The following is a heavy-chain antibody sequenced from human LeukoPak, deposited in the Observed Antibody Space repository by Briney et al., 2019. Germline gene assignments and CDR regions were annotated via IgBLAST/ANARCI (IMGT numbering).Heavy chain of an antibody. CDR3: AGASVVTATPPEY. Sequence: PSETLSHTRAVYGGSFSGYYWSRIRQPPGKGLEWIGDINHSGSTNYNPSLKSRVTLSVDTTKNHFSLKLSSVTAAATAVYYCAGASVVTATPPEYWGRGTLVTVSS. V-gene: IGHV4-34*01. CDR1: GGSFSGYY. CDR2: INHSGST. J-gene: IGHJ4*02. D-gene: IGHD2-21*02.